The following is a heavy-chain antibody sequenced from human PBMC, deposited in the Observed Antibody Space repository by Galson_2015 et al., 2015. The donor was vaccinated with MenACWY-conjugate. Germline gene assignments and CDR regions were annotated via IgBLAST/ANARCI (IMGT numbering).Heavy chain of an antibody. V-gene: IGHV3-30*04. CDR1: GFTSSSYA. CDR2: ISYDGSNK. CDR3: ARDPGGSGTYSYGMDV. Sequence: SLRLSCAASGFTSSSYAMHWVRQAPGKGLEWVAVISYDGSNKYYADSVKGRFTISRDNSKNTLYLQMNSLRAEDTAVYYCARDPGGSGTYSYGMDVWGQGTTVTVSS. J-gene: IGHJ6*02. D-gene: IGHD3-10*01.